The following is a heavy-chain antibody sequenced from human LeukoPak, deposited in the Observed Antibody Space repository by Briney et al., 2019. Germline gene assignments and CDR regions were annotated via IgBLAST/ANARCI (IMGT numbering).Heavy chain of an antibody. CDR3: ARDRGIVVVPAAIDYYYYGMDV. D-gene: IGHD2-2*01. J-gene: IGHJ6*02. V-gene: IGHV1-18*01. CDR2: ISAYNGNT. CDR1: GYTFTSYG. Sequence: ASVKVSCKASGYTFTSYGISWVRQAPGQGLEWMGWISAYNGNTNYAQKLQGRVTMTTDTSTSTAYMELRSLRSDDTAVYYCARDRGIVVVPAAIDYYYYGMDVWGQGTTVTVSS.